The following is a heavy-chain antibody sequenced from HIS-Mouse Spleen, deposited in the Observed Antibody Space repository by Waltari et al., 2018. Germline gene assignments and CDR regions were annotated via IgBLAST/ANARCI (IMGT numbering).Heavy chain of an antibody. CDR2: INHSGST. Sequence: QVQLQQWGAGLVKPSETLALTCAVSGGSFRGDYCSWIRQPPGKGLEWIGEINHSGSTNYNPSLKSRVTISVDTSKNQFSLKLSSVTAADTAVYYCASMGLPDYWGQGTLVTVSS. CDR1: GGSFRGDY. D-gene: IGHD5-18*01. CDR3: ASMGLPDY. J-gene: IGHJ4*02. V-gene: IGHV4-34*01.